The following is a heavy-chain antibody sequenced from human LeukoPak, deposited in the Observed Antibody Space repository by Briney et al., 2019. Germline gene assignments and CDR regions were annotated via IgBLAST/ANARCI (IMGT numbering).Heavy chain of an antibody. D-gene: IGHD6-19*01. V-gene: IGHV4-59*01. J-gene: IGHJ4*02. Sequence: PSETLSLTCTVSGGSISSYYWSWIRQPPGKGLEWIGYIYYSGSTNYNPSLKSRVTISVDTSKNQFSLKLSSVTAADTAVYYCVRGTAPIAVAGTVMYDYWGQGTLVAVSS. CDR3: VRGTAPIAVAGTVMYDY. CDR2: IYYSGST. CDR1: GGSISSYY.